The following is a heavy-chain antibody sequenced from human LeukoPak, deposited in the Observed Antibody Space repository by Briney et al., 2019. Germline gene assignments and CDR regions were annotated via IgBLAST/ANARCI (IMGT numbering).Heavy chain of an antibody. Sequence: GASVKVSCKASGYTFTSYGISWVRQAPGQVLERMGWISAYNGNTNYAQKLQGRVTMTTDTSTSTAYMELRSLRSDDTAVYYCARDRGIAEAGTIFDYWGQGTLVTVSS. CDR3: ARDRGIAEAGTIFDY. CDR2: ISAYNGNT. J-gene: IGHJ4*02. D-gene: IGHD6-13*01. V-gene: IGHV1-18*01. CDR1: GYTFTSYG.